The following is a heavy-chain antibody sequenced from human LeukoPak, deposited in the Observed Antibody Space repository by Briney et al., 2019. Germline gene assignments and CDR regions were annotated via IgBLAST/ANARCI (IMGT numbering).Heavy chain of an antibody. V-gene: IGHV1-2*02. J-gene: IGHJ4*02. CDR3: ARSGIAVAEDYFDY. CDR2: INPNSGGT. D-gene: IGHD6-19*01. CDR1: GYTFTGYY. Sequence: ASVKVSCKASGYTFTGYYIHWVRQAPGQGLEWMGWINPNSGGTNYAQKFQGRVTMTRDTSISTAYMELSRLRSDDTAVYYCARSGIAVAEDYFDYWGQGTLVTVSS.